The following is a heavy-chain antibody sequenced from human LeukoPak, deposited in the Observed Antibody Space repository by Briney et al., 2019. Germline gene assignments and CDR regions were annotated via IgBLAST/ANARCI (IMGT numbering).Heavy chain of an antibody. D-gene: IGHD5-18*01. CDR3: ARGGGGGYSYGLDY. Sequence: SETLSLTCTVSGGSISSSKYYWGWIRQPPGKGLEGIGSIYYSGSTYYNPSLKSRVTISVDTSKNQFSLKLSSVTAADTAVYYCARGGGGGYSYGLDYWGQGTLVTVSA. CDR2: IYYSGST. V-gene: IGHV4-39*07. CDR1: GGSISSSKYY. J-gene: IGHJ4*02.